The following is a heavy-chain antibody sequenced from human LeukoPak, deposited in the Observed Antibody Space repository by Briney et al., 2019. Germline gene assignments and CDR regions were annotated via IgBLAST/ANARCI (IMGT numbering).Heavy chain of an antibody. Sequence: PGGSLRLSCAASGFTFSSYEMNWVRQAPGRGLEWVSVIYSGGATYYSDSVKGRFTISRDNSKNTLYLQMNSLRAEDTAVYYCARGWYYFEYWGQGTLVTVSS. CDR2: IYSGGAT. CDR3: ARGWYYFEY. J-gene: IGHJ4*02. V-gene: IGHV3-66*01. CDR1: GFTFSSYE. D-gene: IGHD6-19*01.